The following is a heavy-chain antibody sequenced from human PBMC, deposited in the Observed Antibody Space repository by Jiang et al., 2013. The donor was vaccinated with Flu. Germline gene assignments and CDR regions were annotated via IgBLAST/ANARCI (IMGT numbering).Heavy chain of an antibody. CDR2: IGASGPNT. Sequence: VQLLESGGGFVQPGGSLRLSCAASGFTFSSHAMNWVRQAPGKGLEWVSAIGASGPNTYYADSVKGRFTISRDDSRDTLYLQMSSLRAEDTAVYFCVRDSPKSNRNWYGEFDY. J-gene: IGHJ4*01. CDR3: VRDSPKSNRNWYGEFDY. D-gene: IGHD7-27*01. CDR1: GFTFSSHA. V-gene: IGHV3-23*01.